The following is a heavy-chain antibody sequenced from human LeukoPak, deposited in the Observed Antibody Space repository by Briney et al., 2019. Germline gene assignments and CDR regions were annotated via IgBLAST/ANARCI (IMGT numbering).Heavy chain of an antibody. J-gene: IGHJ4*02. CDR2: FDPEDGET. V-gene: IGHV1-24*01. CDR1: GYTLTELS. D-gene: IGHD3-22*01. Sequence: GASVKVSCKVSGYTLTELSMHWVRQAPGQGLEWMGGFDPEDGETIYAQKFQGRVTMTEDTSTDTAYMELSSLRSEDTAVYYCATDRYYYDGIDYWGQGTLVTVSS. CDR3: ATDRYYYDGIDY.